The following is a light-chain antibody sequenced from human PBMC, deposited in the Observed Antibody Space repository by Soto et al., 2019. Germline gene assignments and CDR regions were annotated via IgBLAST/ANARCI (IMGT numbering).Light chain of an antibody. CDR2: GAS. Sequence: EMVLTQSPGTLALSPGERGTLSCRASQSIDSGYLAWDQQKPGQPPRLLIYGASNRATGIPDRFSGSGSGTDFPLTITRLEHEDFAMYYCQQYGDSPYTFGQGTKLEIK. V-gene: IGKV3-20*01. CDR3: QQYGDSPYT. J-gene: IGKJ2*01. CDR1: QSIDSGY.